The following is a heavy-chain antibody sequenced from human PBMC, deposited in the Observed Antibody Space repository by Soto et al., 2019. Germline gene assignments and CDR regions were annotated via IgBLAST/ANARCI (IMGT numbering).Heavy chain of an antibody. Sequence: ASVKVSCKASGYTFTIYAMLWVRQAPGQRLEWMGWINAGNGNTKYSQKFQGRVTITRDTSASTGYMELSSLRFEDKAGYYCARSIVVVPALDYWGQGTLVNVSS. J-gene: IGHJ4*02. CDR3: ARSIVVVPALDY. D-gene: IGHD2-21*02. CDR2: INAGNGNT. CDR1: GYTFTIYA. V-gene: IGHV1-3*01.